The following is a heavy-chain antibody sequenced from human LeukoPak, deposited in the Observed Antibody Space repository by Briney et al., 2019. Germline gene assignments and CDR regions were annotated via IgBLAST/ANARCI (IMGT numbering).Heavy chain of an antibody. CDR2: ISSSGSTI. D-gene: IGHD6-19*01. Sequence: GGSLRLSCAASGFTFSSYEMNWVRQAPGKGLEWVSYISSSGSTIYYADSVKGRFTISRDNSKNTLYLQMNSLRAEDTAVYYCATIEAVRFHYWGQGTLVTVSS. J-gene: IGHJ4*02. CDR3: ATIEAVRFHY. V-gene: IGHV3-48*03. CDR1: GFTFSSYE.